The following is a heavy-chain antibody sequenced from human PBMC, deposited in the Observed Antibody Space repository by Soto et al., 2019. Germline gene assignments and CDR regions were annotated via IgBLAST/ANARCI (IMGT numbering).Heavy chain of an antibody. Sequence: SETLSLTCAVSGYSINSDYYWGWIRQPPGKGLEWIGSVDHSERTYYSPSLRSRLTIFIDTSKNQFSLRLTSVTAADTAMYFCAKKGYYPSGKINLFDSWGPGTLVTVSS. J-gene: IGHJ4*02. CDR3: AKKGYYPSGKINLFDS. D-gene: IGHD3-10*01. CDR1: GYSINSDYY. V-gene: IGHV4-38-2*01. CDR2: VDHSERT.